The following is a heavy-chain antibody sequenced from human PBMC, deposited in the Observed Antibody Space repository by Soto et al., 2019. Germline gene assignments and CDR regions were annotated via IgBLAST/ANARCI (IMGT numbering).Heavy chain of an antibody. Sequence: SEILYLTSTLPGSSFISYYWSWIRQPPGKGLEWIGYIYYSGSTNYNPSLKSRVTISVDTSKNQFSLKLSSVTAADTAVYYCARTPDIWGQGTMVT. CDR3: ARTPDI. J-gene: IGHJ3*02. CDR1: GSSFISYY. V-gene: IGHV4-59*12. CDR2: IYYSGST.